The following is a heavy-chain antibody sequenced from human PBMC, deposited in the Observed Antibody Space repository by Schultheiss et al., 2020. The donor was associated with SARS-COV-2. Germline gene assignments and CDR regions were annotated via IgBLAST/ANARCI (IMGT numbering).Heavy chain of an antibody. CDR3: ARGGGPYCSSTSCYTGV. D-gene: IGHD2-2*02. CDR1: GFTFSSYA. J-gene: IGHJ6*04. CDR2: ISSSSSYI. V-gene: IGHV3-21*01. Sequence: GGSLRLSCAASGFTFSSYAMSWVRQAPGKGLEWVSSISSSSSYIYYADSVKGRFTISRDNSKNTLYLQMNSLRAEDTAVYYCARGGGPYCSSTSCYTGVWGKGTTVTVSS.